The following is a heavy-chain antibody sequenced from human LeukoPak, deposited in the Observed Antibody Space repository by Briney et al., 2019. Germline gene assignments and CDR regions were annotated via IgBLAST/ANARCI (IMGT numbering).Heavy chain of an antibody. D-gene: IGHD4-17*01. V-gene: IGHV1-46*01. CDR1: GYTFTSYY. CDR2: INPSGGST. Sequence: ASVKVSCKASGYTFTSYYMHWVRQAPGQGLEWMGIINPSGGSTSYAQKFQGRVTMTRDTSTSTVYMELSSLRSEDTAVYYCAREASVDMTTVTTPDYWGQGTLVTVPS. J-gene: IGHJ4*02. CDR3: AREASVDMTTVTTPDY.